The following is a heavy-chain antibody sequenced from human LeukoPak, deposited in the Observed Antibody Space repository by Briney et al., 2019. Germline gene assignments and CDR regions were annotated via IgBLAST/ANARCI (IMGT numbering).Heavy chain of an antibody. V-gene: IGHV1-8*03. CDR3: AREGTPGYFDY. CDR1: GYTFTSYD. J-gene: IGHJ4*02. CDR2: MNPNSGNT. D-gene: IGHD2-15*01. Sequence: WASVKVSCKASGYTFTSYDINWVRQATGQGLEWMGWMNPNSGNTGYAQKFQGRVTITRTTSISTAYMELSSLRSGDTAVYYCAREGTPGYFDYWGQGTLVTVSS.